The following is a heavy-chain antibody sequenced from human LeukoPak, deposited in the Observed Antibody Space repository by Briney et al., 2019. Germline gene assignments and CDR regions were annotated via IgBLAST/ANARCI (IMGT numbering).Heavy chain of an antibody. CDR3: ARGIWIQLWSYPQYYFDY. CDR2: MNPNSGNI. J-gene: IGHJ4*02. CDR1: GYTFTSYD. Sequence: ASVKVSCKASGYTFTSYDINWVRQATGQGLEWMGWMNPNSGNIGYAQKFQGRVTMTRNTSISTAYMELSSLRSEDTAVYYCARGIWIQLWSYPQYYFDYWGQGTLVTVSS. D-gene: IGHD5-18*01. V-gene: IGHV1-8*01.